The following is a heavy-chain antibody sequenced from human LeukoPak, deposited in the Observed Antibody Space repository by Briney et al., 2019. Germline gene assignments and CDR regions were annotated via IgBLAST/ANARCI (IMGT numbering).Heavy chain of an antibody. CDR2: ISYDGSNK. V-gene: IGHV3-30*18. D-gene: IGHD6-19*01. CDR3: AKGLMVQWLVNPNYYYYYGMDV. J-gene: IGHJ6*02. Sequence: PGGSLRLSCAASGFTFSSYGMHWVRQAPGKGLEWVAVISYDGSNKYYADSVKGRFTISRDNSKNTLYLQMNSLRAEDTAVYYCAKGLMVQWLVNPNYYYYYGMDVWGQGTTVTVSS. CDR1: GFTFSSYG.